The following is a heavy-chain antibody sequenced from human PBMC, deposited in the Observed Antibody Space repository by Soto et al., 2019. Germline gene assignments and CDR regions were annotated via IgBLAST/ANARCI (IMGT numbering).Heavy chain of an antibody. D-gene: IGHD5-12*01. J-gene: IGHJ4*02. CDR1: GFTFNTYS. Sequence: GGSLRLSCTASGFTFNTYSMNWVRQAPGRGLEWVSSISSSTTHILYADSVKGRFTISRDNGKNSLYLQMNSLRAEDTAVYYCARDLQMATIRGGDYWGQGTQVTVSS. V-gene: IGHV3-21*06. CDR3: ARDLQMATIRGGDY. CDR2: ISSSTTHI.